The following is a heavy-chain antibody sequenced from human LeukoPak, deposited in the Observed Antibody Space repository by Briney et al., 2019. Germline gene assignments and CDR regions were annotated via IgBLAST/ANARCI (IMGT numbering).Heavy chain of an antibody. J-gene: IGHJ4*02. CDR3: ATTDCQL. CDR1: GFTFSNYG. D-gene: IGHD3/OR15-3a*01. Sequence: GGSLRLPCAASGFTFSNYGMHWVRQAPGKGLEWVAVIWYDGSNKYYADSVKGRFTISRDNSKNTLYLQMCSLRAEDTAVYYCATTDCQLWGEGTLVTVSS. V-gene: IGHV3-33*01. CDR2: IWYDGSNK.